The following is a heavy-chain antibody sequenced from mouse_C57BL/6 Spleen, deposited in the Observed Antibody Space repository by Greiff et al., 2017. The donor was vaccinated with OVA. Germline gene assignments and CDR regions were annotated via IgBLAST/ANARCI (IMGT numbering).Heavy chain of an antibody. CDR2: IRNKANGYTT. Sequence: EVKLVESGGGLVQPGGSLSLSCAASGFTFTDYYMSWVRQPPGKALEWLGFIRNKANGYTTEYSASVKGRFTISRDNSQSILYLQMNALRAEDSATYYCARYGGALYGQDYWGQGTTLTVSS. CDR3: ARYGGALYGQDY. CDR1: GFTFTDYY. V-gene: IGHV7-3*01. J-gene: IGHJ2*01. D-gene: IGHD1-1*01.